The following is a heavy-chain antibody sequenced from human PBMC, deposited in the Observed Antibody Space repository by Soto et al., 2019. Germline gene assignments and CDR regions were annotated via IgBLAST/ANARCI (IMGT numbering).Heavy chain of an antibody. CDR1: GFTFSSYA. Sequence: GGSLRLSCAASGFTFSSYAMHWVRQAPGKGLEWVAVISYDGSNKYYADSVKGRFTISRDNSKNTLYLQMNSLRAEDTAVYYCAKGEYYYDSSGPQGGYWGQGTLVTVSS. V-gene: IGHV3-30-3*01. CDR2: ISYDGSNK. CDR3: AKGEYYYDSSGPQGGY. D-gene: IGHD3-22*01. J-gene: IGHJ4*02.